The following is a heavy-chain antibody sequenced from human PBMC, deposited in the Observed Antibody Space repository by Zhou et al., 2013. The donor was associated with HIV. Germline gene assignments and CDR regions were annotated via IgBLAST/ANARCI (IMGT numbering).Heavy chain of an antibody. D-gene: IGHD2-2*01. CDR2: INPNSGGT. CDR1: GYTFTGYY. V-gene: IGHV1-2*02. CDR3: ARASSRLNWFDP. Sequence: QVQLVQSGAEVKKPGASVKVSCKASGYTFTGYYMHWVRQAPGQGLEWMGWINPNSGGTKYAQKFQGRVTMTRDTSISTAYMELSRLRSDDTAVYYCARASSRLNWFDPWGQGTLVTVSS. J-gene: IGHJ5*02.